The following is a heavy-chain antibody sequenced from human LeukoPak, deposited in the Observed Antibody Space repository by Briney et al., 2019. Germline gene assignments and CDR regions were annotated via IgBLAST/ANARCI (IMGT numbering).Heavy chain of an antibody. Sequence: PSETLSLTCTVSGGSISSYYWSWIRQPPGKGLEWIGYIYYSGSTNYNPSLKSRVAISVDTSKNQFSLKLSSVTAADTAVYYCAREARYSSGRRDFDYRGQGTLVTVSS. D-gene: IGHD6-19*01. CDR3: AREARYSSGRRDFDY. CDR2: IYYSGST. CDR1: GGSISSYY. V-gene: IGHV4-59*01. J-gene: IGHJ4*02.